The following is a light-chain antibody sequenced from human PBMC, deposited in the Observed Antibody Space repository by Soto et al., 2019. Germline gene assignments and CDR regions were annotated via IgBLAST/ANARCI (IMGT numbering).Light chain of an antibody. J-gene: IGKJ1*01. CDR3: QQYNNWPWT. CDR2: GAS. CDR1: QSVSSN. V-gene: IGKV3-15*01. Sequence: EIVMTQSPATLSVSPGERATLSGRASQSVSSNLAWYQQKPAQAPRLLIYGASTRATGVPARFSGSGSGTEFTLTIGSLQSEDFAVYYCQQYNNWPWTFGQGTKVEIK.